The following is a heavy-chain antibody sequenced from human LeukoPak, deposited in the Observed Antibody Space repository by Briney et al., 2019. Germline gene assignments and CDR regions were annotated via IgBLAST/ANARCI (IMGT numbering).Heavy chain of an antibody. Sequence: ASVKVSCKASGYTFTGYYIHWVRQAPGQGLEWMGWINPNSGGTNYAQKFQGRVAMTRDTSISTAYMELSGLRSDDTAVYYCARGLPYPDGSGYHYFDYWGQGTLVTVSS. CDR2: INPNSGGT. CDR3: ARGLPYPDGSGYHYFDY. V-gene: IGHV1-2*02. CDR1: GYTFTGYY. J-gene: IGHJ4*02. D-gene: IGHD3-22*01.